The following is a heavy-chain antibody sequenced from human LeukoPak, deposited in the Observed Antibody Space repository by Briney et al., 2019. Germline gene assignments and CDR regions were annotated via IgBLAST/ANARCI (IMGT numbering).Heavy chain of an antibody. D-gene: IGHD4-23*01. CDR2: IYHSGST. CDR3: ARVNIDDYGGNIDY. V-gene: IGHV4-38-2*02. Sequence: SETLSLTCTVSGYSISSGYYWGWIRQPPGKGLEWIGSIYHSGSTYYNPSLKSRVTISVDTSKNQFSLKLSSVTAADTAVYYCARVNIDDYGGNIDYWGQGTLVTVSS. J-gene: IGHJ4*02. CDR1: GYSISSGYY.